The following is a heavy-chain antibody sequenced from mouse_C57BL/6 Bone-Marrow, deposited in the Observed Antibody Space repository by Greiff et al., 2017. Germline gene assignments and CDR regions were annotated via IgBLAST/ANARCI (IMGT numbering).Heavy chain of an antibody. Sequence: EVQLQQSGAELVRPGASVKLSCTASGFNIKDYYMHWVKQRPEQGLGWIGRIDPEDGDTEYAPKFQGKATMTADTSSNPAYLQLSSLTSEDTAVYYCTKYDGYYAFFDYWGQGTTLTVSS. CDR3: TKYDGYYAFFDY. D-gene: IGHD2-3*01. CDR1: GFNIKDYY. J-gene: IGHJ2*01. CDR2: IDPEDGDT. V-gene: IGHV14-1*01.